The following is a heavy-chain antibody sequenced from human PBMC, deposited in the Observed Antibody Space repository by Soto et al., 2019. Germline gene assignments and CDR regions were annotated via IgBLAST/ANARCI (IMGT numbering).Heavy chain of an antibody. CDR1: GYTFTGYF. Sequence: ASVKVSCKASGYTFTGYFMRWVRQAPGQGLEWMGWINPNSGDTNYAQKFQGRVTMTRDTSINTASMDLSRLSSDDTAVYFCARAAIYYDSTSAFDYWGQGTLVTVSS. CDR3: ARAAIYYDSTSAFDY. D-gene: IGHD3-22*01. J-gene: IGHJ4*02. CDR2: INPNSGDT. V-gene: IGHV1-2*02.